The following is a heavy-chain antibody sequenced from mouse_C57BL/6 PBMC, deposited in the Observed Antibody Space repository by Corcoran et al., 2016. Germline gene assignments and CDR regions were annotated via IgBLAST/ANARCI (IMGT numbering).Heavy chain of an antibody. CDR3: ASAGYGNLYAMDY. D-gene: IGHD2-1*01. V-gene: IGHV1-81*01. CDR2: IYPRSGNT. J-gene: IGHJ4*01. Sequence: QVQLQQSGAELARPGASVKLSYKASGYTFTSYGISWVKQRTGQGLEWIGEIYPRSGNTYYNEKFKGKATLTADKSSSTAYMELRSLTSEDSAVYFCASAGYGNLYAMDYWGQGTSVTVSS. CDR1: GYTFTSYG.